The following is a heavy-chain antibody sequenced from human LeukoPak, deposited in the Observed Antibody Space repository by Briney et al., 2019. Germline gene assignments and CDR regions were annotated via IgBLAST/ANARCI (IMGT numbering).Heavy chain of an antibody. CDR3: AREGVAAAGTLYYFDY. V-gene: IGHV4-34*01. Sequence: SETLSLTCAVYGGSFSGYYWSWIRQPPGKGLEWIGEINHSGSTNYNPSLKSRVTISVDPSKNQFSLKLSSVTAADTAVYYCAREGVAAAGTLYYFDYWGQGTLVTVSS. CDR2: INHSGST. J-gene: IGHJ4*02. D-gene: IGHD6-13*01. CDR1: GGSFSGYY.